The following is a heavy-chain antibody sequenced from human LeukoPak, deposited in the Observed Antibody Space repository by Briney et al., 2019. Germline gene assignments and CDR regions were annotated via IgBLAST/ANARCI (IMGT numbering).Heavy chain of an antibody. CDR2: ISGDGGST. CDR3: AKFSSKSYNSYYSYAMDV. D-gene: IGHD3-10*01. V-gene: IGHV3-43*02. CDR1: GFTFDDYA. Sequence: GGSLRLSCAASGFTFDDYAMHWVRQAPGKGLEWVSLISGDGGSTYYADSVKGRFTISRDNSKNSLYLHMNSLRTEDTALYYCAKFSSKSYNSYYSYAMDVWGQGTTVTVSS. J-gene: IGHJ6*02.